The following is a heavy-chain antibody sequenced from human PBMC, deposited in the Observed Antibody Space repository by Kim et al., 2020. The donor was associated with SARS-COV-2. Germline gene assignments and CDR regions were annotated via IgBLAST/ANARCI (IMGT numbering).Heavy chain of an antibody. CDR1: GGSISNHY. CDR2: IDYSGST. J-gene: IGHJ3*01. V-gene: IGHV4-59*11. D-gene: IGHD5-12*01. Sequence: SETLSLTCIVSGGSISNHYWSWIRQPPGKGLEWIGYIDYSGSTNSNPSLKSRVSISVDTSQNQFSLKLSSVTAADTAVYYCARDPPGPDYSFDLWGQGTMVNVYS. CDR3: ARDPPGPDYSFDL.